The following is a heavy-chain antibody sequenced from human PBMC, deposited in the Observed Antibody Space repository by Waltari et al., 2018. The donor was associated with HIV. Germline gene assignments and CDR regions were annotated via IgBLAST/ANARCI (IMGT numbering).Heavy chain of an antibody. CDR2: IYSGGST. V-gene: IGHV3-53*02. D-gene: IGHD6-19*01. Sequence: EVQLVETGGGLIQPGGSLRLSCAASGFTGSSHYMSGVRQAPGKGLEWVSIIYSGGSTYYADSVKGRFTISRDSSKNTVYLQMNSLRAEDTAVYYCAREGSRGWRSDMDVWGQGTTVTVSS. CDR1: GFTGSSHY. J-gene: IGHJ6*02. CDR3: AREGSRGWRSDMDV.